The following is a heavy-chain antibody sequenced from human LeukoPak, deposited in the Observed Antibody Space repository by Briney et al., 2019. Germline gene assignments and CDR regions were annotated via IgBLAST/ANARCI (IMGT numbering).Heavy chain of an antibody. Sequence: AETLSLTCSVSGYSISSGYGWGWIRQTPGKGLEYIGSIHFSGVTYYNPSLKSRITLSVDLSKNQFSLRLSSVTAADTAVYFCARDNVFVPMDVWGRGITVTVSS. CDR2: IHFSGVT. V-gene: IGHV4-38-2*02. D-gene: IGHD3-16*02. J-gene: IGHJ6*03. CDR1: GYSISSGYG. CDR3: ARDNVFVPMDV.